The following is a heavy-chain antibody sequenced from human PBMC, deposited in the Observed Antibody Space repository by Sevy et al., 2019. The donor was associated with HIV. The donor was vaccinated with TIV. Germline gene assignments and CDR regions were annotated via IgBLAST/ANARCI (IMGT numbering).Heavy chain of an antibody. V-gene: IGHV3-48*03. Sequence: GGSLRLSCAASGFTFSSYEMNWVRQAPGKGLEWVSYISSSGSTIYHADSVKGRFTISRDNAKNSLYLQMNSLRAEDTAVYYCARALREYYYDSSGSLDYWGQGTLVTVSS. J-gene: IGHJ4*02. CDR2: ISSSGSTI. D-gene: IGHD3-22*01. CDR3: ARALREYYYDSSGSLDY. CDR1: GFTFSSYE.